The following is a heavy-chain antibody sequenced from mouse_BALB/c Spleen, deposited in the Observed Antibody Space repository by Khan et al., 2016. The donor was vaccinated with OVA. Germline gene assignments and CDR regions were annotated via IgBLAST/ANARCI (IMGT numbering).Heavy chain of an antibody. Sequence: VLLLLSGAERARPGVPVKISCKGSGHISPDLSIHWVKRSHAKSLERIGVISTYYGVSIYNKNFMDKATLTVEKYSSIAYMELARLTSEDSAIDCCARGSGNYRLAYWGQVTLVTVSA. V-gene: IGHV1S137*01. CDR2: ISTYYGVS. CDR3: ARGSGNYRLAY. CDR1: GHISPDLS. D-gene: IGHD2-1*01. J-gene: IGHJ3*01.